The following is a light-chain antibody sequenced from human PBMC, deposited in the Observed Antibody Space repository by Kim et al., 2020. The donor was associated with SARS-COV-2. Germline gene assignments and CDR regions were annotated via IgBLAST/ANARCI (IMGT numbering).Light chain of an antibody. J-gene: IGLJ2*01. CDR3: QAWDSSTVV. Sequence: SVAPGQTASLTCSGDKLGDKYTCWYQQKPGQSPVLVIYQDNKRPSGIPERFSGSNSGNIATLTISGTQAMDEADYFCQAWDSSTVVFGGGTQLTVL. CDR2: QDN. V-gene: IGLV3-1*01. CDR1: KLGDKY.